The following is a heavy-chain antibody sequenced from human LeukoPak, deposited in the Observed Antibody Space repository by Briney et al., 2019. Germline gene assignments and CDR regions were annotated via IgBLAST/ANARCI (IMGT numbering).Heavy chain of an antibody. J-gene: IGHJ4*02. V-gene: IGHV3-21*04. Sequence: GGSLRLSCAASGFTFSSYSMNWVRQAPGKGLEWVSSISSGSTYIYYADSVKGRFTISRDNAKNSLYLQMNSLRAEDTAVYYCAKEEVVGYYYGSGSFDYWGQGTLVTVSS. D-gene: IGHD3-10*01. CDR2: ISSGSTYI. CDR3: AKEEVVGYYYGSGSFDY. CDR1: GFTFSSYS.